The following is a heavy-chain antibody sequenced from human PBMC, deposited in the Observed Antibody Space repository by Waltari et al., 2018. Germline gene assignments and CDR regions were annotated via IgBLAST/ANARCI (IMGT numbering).Heavy chain of an antibody. D-gene: IGHD3-10*01. CDR1: GYTFTDYS. CDR2: INPSGGGT. Sequence: QVQLVQSGAEVKRPGASVKVSCKASGYTFTDYSMNWVRKAPGQGLEWMGIINPSGGGTTYTQKFQDRVTMTRDTSTNTVYMELSSLRSEDTAVYYCARAGTTLIWGVAEWGQGTLVTVSS. CDR3: ARAGTTLIWGVAE. V-gene: IGHV1-46*01. J-gene: IGHJ4*02.